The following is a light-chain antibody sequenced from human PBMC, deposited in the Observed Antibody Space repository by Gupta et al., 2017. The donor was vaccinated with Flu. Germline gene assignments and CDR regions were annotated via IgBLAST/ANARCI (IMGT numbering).Light chain of an antibody. J-gene: IGKJ5*01. CDR3: QQYYSSLSFT. CDR2: WAS. V-gene: IGKV4-1*01. Sequence: DIVMTQSPDSLAVSLGERATINCKSSQSVLAIPNNKNYLAWYQQKPGQPPKLLIYWASTRESGVPDRFSGSGSGTDFALTISSLQAEDVAVYYCQQYYSSLSFTFGQGTRLEIK. CDR1: QSVLAIPNNKNY.